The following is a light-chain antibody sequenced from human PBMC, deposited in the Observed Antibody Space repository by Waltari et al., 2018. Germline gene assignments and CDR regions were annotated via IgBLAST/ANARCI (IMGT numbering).Light chain of an antibody. Sequence: QSEMSQPPSVSGTPGQTVTISCSGRSSNVGSNVVNWYQQLPGTAPKLLRYRNDQRPSGVPDRFSGSKSGTSASLAISGLQSEDEADYYCAAWDDSLNGRWVFGAGTKLTVL. V-gene: IGLV1-44*01. CDR2: RND. CDR1: SSNVGSNV. J-gene: IGLJ2*01. CDR3: AAWDDSLNGRWV.